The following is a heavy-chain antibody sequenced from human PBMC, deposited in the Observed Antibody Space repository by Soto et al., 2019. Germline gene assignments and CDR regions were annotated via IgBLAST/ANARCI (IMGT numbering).Heavy chain of an antibody. CDR1: GFTFSSYA. CDR3: ARRGPGTYLDY. J-gene: IGHJ4*02. D-gene: IGHD6-13*01. CDR2: ISGSGDST. Sequence: EVQLLDSGGGLVQPGGSLRLSCAASGFTFSSYAMNWVRQAPGKGLEWVSVISGSGDSTYYADSVKGRFTISRDNSKNTLYLQMNSLRAEAKAVYYCARRGPGTYLDYWGQGTLVTVSS. V-gene: IGHV3-23*01.